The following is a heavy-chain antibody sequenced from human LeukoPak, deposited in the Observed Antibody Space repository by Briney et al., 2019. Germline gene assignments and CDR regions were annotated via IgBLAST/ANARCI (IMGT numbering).Heavy chain of an antibody. CDR1: GFTFSSYA. J-gene: IGHJ4*02. Sequence: GGSLRLSCAASGFTFSSYAMSWVRQAPGEGLEWVSAISGSGGSTYYADSVKGRFTISRDNSKNTLYLQMNSLRAEDTAVYYCARVFGAGYSDYWGQGTLVTVSS. CDR3: ARVFGAGYSDY. D-gene: IGHD4/OR15-4a*01. V-gene: IGHV3-23*01. CDR2: ISGSGGST.